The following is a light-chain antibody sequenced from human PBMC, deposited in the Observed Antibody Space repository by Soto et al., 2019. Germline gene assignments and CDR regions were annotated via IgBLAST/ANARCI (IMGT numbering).Light chain of an antibody. Sequence: EIVMTQSPATLSVSPGERATLSCRASQSVSNNLAWYQQKPGQAPRLLIYHASTGATGIAARFSGSGSGTELTLTISSVQSEDFAVYYCQQYNEWPLTFGGGTKVEIK. CDR3: QQYNEWPLT. V-gene: IGKV3-15*01. CDR1: QSVSNN. J-gene: IGKJ4*01. CDR2: HAS.